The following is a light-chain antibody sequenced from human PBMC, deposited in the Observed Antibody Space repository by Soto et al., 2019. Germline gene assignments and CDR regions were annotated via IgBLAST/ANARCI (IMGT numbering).Light chain of an antibody. Sequence: EIVMTQSPATLSVSPGERATVSCRASQTVSSNLAWYQQKLGQAPRLLINGASTRATGVPARFSGGGSGTEFTLTISSLQSEDFAVYYCQQYHNWPPQYTFGQGTKLQIK. V-gene: IGKV3-15*01. CDR3: QQYHNWPPQYT. CDR2: GAS. J-gene: IGKJ2*01. CDR1: QTVSSN.